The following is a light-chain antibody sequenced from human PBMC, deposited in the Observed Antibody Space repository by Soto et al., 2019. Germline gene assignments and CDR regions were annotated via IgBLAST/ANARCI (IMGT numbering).Light chain of an antibody. CDR1: SSDVGGYNY. J-gene: IGLJ2*01. CDR2: YVS. V-gene: IGLV2-14*01. Sequence: QSALTQPASVSGSPGQSITISCTGTSSDVGGYNYVSWYQQHPGKAPKLVIYYVSNRPSGVSNRFSGSKSGNMASLTISGLQADDEADYYCSSYTSSSTSVVFGGGTKLTVL. CDR3: SSYTSSSTSVV.